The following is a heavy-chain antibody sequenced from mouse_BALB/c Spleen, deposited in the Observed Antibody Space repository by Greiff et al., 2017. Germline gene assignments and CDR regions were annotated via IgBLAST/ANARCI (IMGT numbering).Heavy chain of an antibody. V-gene: IGHV1S22*01. J-gene: IGHJ2*01. CDR2: IYPGSGST. Sequence: LQQPGSELVRPGASVKLSCKASGYTFTSYWMHWVKQRPGQGLEWIGNIYPGSGSTNYDEKFKSKATLTVDTSSSTAYMQLSSLTSEDSAVYYCTRWCYRYDQVYYFDYWGQGTTLTVSS. D-gene: IGHD2-14*01. CDR3: TRWCYRYDQVYYFDY. CDR1: GYTFTSYW.